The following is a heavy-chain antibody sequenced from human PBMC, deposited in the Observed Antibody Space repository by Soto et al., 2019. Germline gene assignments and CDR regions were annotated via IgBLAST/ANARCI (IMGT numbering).Heavy chain of an antibody. J-gene: IGHJ4*02. CDR1: GGSISSSSYY. Sequence: SEXLSLTCTVSGGSISSSSYYWGWIRQPPGKGLEWIGSIYYSGSTYYNPSLKSRVTISVDTSKNQFSLKLSSVTAADTAVYYCASVIAAAGTFVVYWGQGTLVTVSS. CDR2: IYYSGST. CDR3: ASVIAAAGTFVVY. D-gene: IGHD6-13*01. V-gene: IGHV4-39*01.